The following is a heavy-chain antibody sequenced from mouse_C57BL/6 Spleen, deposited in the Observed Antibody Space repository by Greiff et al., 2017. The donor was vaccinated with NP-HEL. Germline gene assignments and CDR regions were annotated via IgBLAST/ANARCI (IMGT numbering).Heavy chain of an antibody. CDR1: GFNIKDYY. CDR3: AGGATVVPGYFDY. Sequence: VQLQQSGAELVKPGASVKLSCTASGFNIKDYYMHWVKQRTEKGLEWIGRIDPEDGETKYAPKFQGKATITADTSTNTAYLQLSSLTSEDTAVYYCAGGATVVPGYFDYWGQGTTLTVSS. CDR2: IDPEDGET. V-gene: IGHV14-2*01. D-gene: IGHD1-1*01. J-gene: IGHJ2*01.